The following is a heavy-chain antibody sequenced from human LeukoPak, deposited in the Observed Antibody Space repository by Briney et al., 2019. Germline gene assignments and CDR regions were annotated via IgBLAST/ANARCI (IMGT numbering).Heavy chain of an antibody. CDR2: ISSSSSYI. CDR1: GFTFSSYS. J-gene: IGHJ4*02. V-gene: IGHV3-21*01. D-gene: IGHD6-6*01. Sequence: GGSLRLSCAASGFTFSSYSMNWVRQAPGKGLEWVSSISSSSSYIYYADSVKGRFTVSRDNAKNSLYLQMNSLRAEDTAVYYCAREEGGSASVDYWGQGTLVTVSS. CDR3: AREEGGSASVDY.